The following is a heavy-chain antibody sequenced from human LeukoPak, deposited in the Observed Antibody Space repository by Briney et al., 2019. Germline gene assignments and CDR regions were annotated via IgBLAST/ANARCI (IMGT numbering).Heavy chain of an antibody. Sequence: ASVKVSCKASGYIFTSYYMHWVRQAPGQGLEWMGIINPSGGSTSYAQKFQGRVTMTRDTSTSTLYMELSSLRFEDTAVYYCARVMGHDSSGYYYGYWGQGTLVTVSS. CDR1: GYIFTSYY. D-gene: IGHD3-22*01. CDR2: INPSGGST. J-gene: IGHJ4*02. CDR3: ARVMGHDSSGYYYGY. V-gene: IGHV1-46*01.